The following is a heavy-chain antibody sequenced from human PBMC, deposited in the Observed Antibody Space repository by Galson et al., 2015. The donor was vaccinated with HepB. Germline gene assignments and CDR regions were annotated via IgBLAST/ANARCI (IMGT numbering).Heavy chain of an antibody. CDR2: IWYDGSNK. V-gene: IGHV3-33*01. J-gene: IGHJ3*02. CDR1: GFTFSSYG. CDR3: ARDPEQLVHGDAFDI. Sequence: SLRLSCAASGFTFSSYGMHWVRQAPGKGLEWVAVIWYDGSNKYYADSVEGRFTISRDNSKNTLYLQMNSLRAEDTAVYYCARDPEQLVHGDAFDIWGQGTMVTVSS. D-gene: IGHD6-13*01.